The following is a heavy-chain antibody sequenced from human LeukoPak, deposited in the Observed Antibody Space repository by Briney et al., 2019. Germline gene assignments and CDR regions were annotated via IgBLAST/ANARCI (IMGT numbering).Heavy chain of an antibody. CDR1: GFTLSSYA. CDR2: ISSSGDYI. CDR3: ARVGGYDAFDI. V-gene: IGHV3-21*01. Sequence: GGSLRLSCAASGFTLSSYAMSWVRQAPGKGLECVSSISSSGDYIYYADSVKGRFTISRDNAKNSLYLQMNSLRAEDTAVYYCARVGGYDAFDIWGQGTMVTVSS. J-gene: IGHJ3*02. D-gene: IGHD3-10*01.